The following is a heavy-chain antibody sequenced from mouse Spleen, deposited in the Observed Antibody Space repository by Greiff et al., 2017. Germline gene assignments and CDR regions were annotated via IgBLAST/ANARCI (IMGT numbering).Heavy chain of an antibody. D-gene: IGHD1-1*01. J-gene: IGHJ4*01. V-gene: IGHV1-69*01. CDR2: IDPSDSYT. CDR3: ASYYGRDYAMDY. Sequence: QVQLKQPGAELVMPGASVKLSCKASGYTFTSYWMHWVKQRPGQGLEWIGEIDPSDSYTNYNQKFKGKATLTVDKSSSTAYMQLSSLTSEDSAVYYCASYYGRDYAMDYWGQGTSVTVSS. CDR1: GYTFTSYW.